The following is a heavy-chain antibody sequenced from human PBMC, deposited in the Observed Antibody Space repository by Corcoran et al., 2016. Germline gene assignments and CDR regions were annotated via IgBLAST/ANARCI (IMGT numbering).Heavy chain of an antibody. D-gene: IGHD6-13*01. Sequence: QVQLVQSGAGVKKPGASVKVSCKASGYTFTSYYMHWVRQAPGQGLEWMGIINPSGGSTSYAQKFQGRVTMTRDTSTSTVYMELSSLRSEDTAVYYCAREEGIAAAGTEGFDYWGQGTLVTVSS. J-gene: IGHJ4*02. V-gene: IGHV1-46*01. CDR1: GYTFTSYY. CDR3: AREEGIAAAGTEGFDY. CDR2: INPSGGST.